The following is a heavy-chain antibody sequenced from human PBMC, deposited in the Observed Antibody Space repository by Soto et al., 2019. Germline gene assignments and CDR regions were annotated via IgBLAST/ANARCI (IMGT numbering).Heavy chain of an antibody. CDR2: IYYSGST. CDR1: GGSISSSSYY. CDR3: ARLNYGDYGDYFDY. V-gene: IGHV4-39*01. Sequence: QLQLQESGPGLVKPSETLSLTCTVSGGSISSSSYYWGWIRQPPGKGLEWIGSIYYSGSTYYNPSLKRRVTISVDTSKNQFSLKLSSVTAADTAVYYCARLNYGDYGDYFDYWGQGTLVTVSS. D-gene: IGHD4-17*01. J-gene: IGHJ4*02.